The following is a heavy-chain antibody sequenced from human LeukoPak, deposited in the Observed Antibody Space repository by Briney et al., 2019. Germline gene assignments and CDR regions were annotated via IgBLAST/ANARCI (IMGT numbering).Heavy chain of an antibody. CDR2: FGSAGDT. CDR1: GFPFSAYD. J-gene: IGHJ2*01. CDR3: VRGALPGDNWYFDL. V-gene: IGHV3-13*01. Sequence: PGQSLRLSYATSGFPFSAYDMHWVRQAPGKGLEWVSAFGSAGDTYYPGAVKGRFTISRDYAMNSVYLHMNSLRAGDTAVYFCVRGALPGDNWYFDLWGRGTLVTVAS.